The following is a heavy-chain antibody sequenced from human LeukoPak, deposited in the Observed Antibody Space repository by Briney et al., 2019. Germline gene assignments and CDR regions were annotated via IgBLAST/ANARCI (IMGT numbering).Heavy chain of an antibody. Sequence: PMASVKVSCKASGGTFSSYAISWVRQAPGQGLEWMGGIIPIFGTANYAQKFQGRATITADKSTSTAYMELSSLRSEDTAVYYCAREGDPYSSSWYYFDYWGQGTLVTVSS. D-gene: IGHD6-13*01. CDR1: GGTFSSYA. J-gene: IGHJ4*02. CDR3: AREGDPYSSSWYYFDY. V-gene: IGHV1-69*06. CDR2: IIPIFGTA.